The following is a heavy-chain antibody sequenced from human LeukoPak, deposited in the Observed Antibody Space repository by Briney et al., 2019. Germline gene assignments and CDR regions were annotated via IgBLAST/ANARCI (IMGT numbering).Heavy chain of an antibody. Sequence: PGGSLRLSCAASGFTFSNYGMNWVRQAPGKGLEWVTAISASGGNTYYADSVKGRFTISRDNAKDTLYLQMNSLRAEDTAVYYCAKGKFNIVVVPAAILAFDIWGQGTMVTVSS. J-gene: IGHJ3*02. D-gene: IGHD2-2*02. CDR3: AKGKFNIVVVPAAILAFDI. CDR1: GFTFSNYG. V-gene: IGHV3-23*01. CDR2: ISASGGNT.